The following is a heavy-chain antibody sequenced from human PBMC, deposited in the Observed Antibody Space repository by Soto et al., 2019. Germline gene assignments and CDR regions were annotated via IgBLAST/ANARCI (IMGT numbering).Heavy chain of an antibody. Sequence: SETLSLTCTVSGASINSGGYYWNWVRLLPGRGLEWIGYIYFTGNTYYNPSLESRVTISLDTPQNQFSLELHSVSAADTAVYYCVSGDAWGVILAYWGQGALVTVSS. D-gene: IGHD2-21*02. V-gene: IGHV4-31*03. CDR2: IYFTGNT. J-gene: IGHJ4*02. CDR1: GASINSGGYY. CDR3: VSGDAWGVILAY.